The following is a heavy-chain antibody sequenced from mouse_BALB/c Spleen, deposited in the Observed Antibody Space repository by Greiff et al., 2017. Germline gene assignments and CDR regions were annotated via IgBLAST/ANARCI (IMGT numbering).Heavy chain of an antibody. CDR3: ALGFAY. V-gene: IGHV14-1*02. J-gene: IGHJ3*01. CDR1: GFNIKDYY. CDR2: IDPENGNT. Sequence: EVQLVESGAELVRPGALVKLSCKASGFNIKDYYMHWVKQRPEQGLEWIGWIDPENGNTIYDPKFQGKASITADTSSNTAYLQLSSLTSEDTAVYYCALGFAYWGQGTLVTVSA.